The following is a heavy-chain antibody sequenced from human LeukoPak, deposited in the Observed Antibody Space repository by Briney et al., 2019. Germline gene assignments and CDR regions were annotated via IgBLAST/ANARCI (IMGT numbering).Heavy chain of an antibody. CDR1: GFTFSKYA. D-gene: IGHD3-3*01. J-gene: IGHJ4*02. Sequence: GGSLRLSCEASGFTFSKYAMSWVRQAPGKGLEWVSASDGSTYYADSVKGRFTISRDYSKNTLYLQMNSLRAEDTAIYYCAKAYYDFSRGLDFWGQGTLVTVSS. CDR2: SDGST. V-gene: IGHV3-23*01. CDR3: AKAYYDFSRGLDF.